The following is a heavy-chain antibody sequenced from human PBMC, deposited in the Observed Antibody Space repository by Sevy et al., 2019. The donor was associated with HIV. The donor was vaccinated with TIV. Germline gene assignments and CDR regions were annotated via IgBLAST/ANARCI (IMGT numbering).Heavy chain of an antibody. Sequence: GGSLRLSCIGSGFSFSYYGIHWVRQAPGKGLDWVALISHDGINEYYADSVKGRFTISRDNSKNTVYLEMNSLRNEDTAMYDCAREVGGSGSKWGQGTLVTVSS. J-gene: IGHJ4*02. D-gene: IGHD3-10*01. V-gene: IGHV3-30*03. CDR1: GFSFSYYG. CDR3: AREVGGSGSK. CDR2: ISHDGINE.